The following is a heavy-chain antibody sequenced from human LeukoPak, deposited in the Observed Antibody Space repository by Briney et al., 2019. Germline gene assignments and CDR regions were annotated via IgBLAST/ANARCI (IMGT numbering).Heavy chain of an antibody. J-gene: IGHJ4*02. D-gene: IGHD1-7*01. CDR3: ARAYNWNFRGFDY. CDR2: INHSGST. Sequence: PLETLSLTCAVYGGSFSGYYWSWIRQPPGKGLEWIGEINHSGSTNYNPPLKSRVTISVDTSKNQFSLKLSSVTAADTAVYYCARAYNWNFRGFDYWGQGTLVTVSS. V-gene: IGHV4-34*01. CDR1: GGSFSGYY.